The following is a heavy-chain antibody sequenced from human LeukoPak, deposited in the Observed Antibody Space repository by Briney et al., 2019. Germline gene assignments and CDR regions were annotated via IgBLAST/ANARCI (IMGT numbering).Heavy chain of an antibody. CDR1: GGSISSYY. CDR3: ARVSHYYDSSGYYYVRAFDI. Sequence: PSETLSLTCTVSGGSISSYYWSWIRQPAGKGLEWIGRISTSGSTNYNPSLKSRVTMSVDTSNNQFSLKLSSVTAADTAVYYCARVSHYYDSSGYYYVRAFDIWGQGTMVTVSS. J-gene: IGHJ3*02. D-gene: IGHD3-22*01. V-gene: IGHV4-4*07. CDR2: ISTSGST.